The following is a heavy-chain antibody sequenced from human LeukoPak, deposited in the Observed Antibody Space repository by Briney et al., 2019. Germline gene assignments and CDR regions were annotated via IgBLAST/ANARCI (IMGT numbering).Heavy chain of an antibody. D-gene: IGHD3-10*01. CDR2: ISTTSTTI. CDR1: GFAFNSYS. J-gene: IGHJ4*02. V-gene: IGHV3-48*04. CDR3: ARDSGLLWFGELLSPLFDY. Sequence: PGGSLRLSCSASGFAFNSYSINWVRQFPGKGLEWISYISTTSTTIYYADSVRGRFTISRGNAKNSLYLHMNSLRAEDTAVYYCARDSGLLWFGELLSPLFDYWGQGTLVTVSS.